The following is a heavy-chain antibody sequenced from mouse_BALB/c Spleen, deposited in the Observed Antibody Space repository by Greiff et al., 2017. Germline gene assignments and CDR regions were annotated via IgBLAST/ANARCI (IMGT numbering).Heavy chain of an antibody. D-gene: IGHD1-2*01. CDR2: ISSGSSTI. CDR1: GFTFSSFG. J-gene: IGHJ4*01. V-gene: IGHV5-17*02. CDR3: AREGPTTATYYYAMDY. Sequence: EVKLVESGGGLVQPGGSRKLSCAASGFTFSSFGMHWVRQAPEKGLEWVAYISSGSSTIYYADTVKGRFTISRDNPKNTLFLQMTSLRSEDTAMYYCAREGPTTATYYYAMDYWGQGTSVTVSS.